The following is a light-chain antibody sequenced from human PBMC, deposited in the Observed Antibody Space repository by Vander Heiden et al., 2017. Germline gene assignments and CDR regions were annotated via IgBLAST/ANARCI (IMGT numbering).Light chain of an antibody. CDR2: GAS. Sequence: EIVMTQPPATLSVSPGERATLSCRASQSVSSNLAWYQQKPGQAPRHLIYGASTRATGIPARFSGSGSGTEFTLTISSLQSEDFAVYYCQQYNNWPLLTFGGGTKVEIK. CDR1: QSVSSN. CDR3: QQYNNWPLLT. J-gene: IGKJ4*01. V-gene: IGKV3-15*01.